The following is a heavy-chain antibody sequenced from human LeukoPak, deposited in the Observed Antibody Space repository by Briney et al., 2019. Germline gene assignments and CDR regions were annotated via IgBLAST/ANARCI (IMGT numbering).Heavy chain of an antibody. Sequence: GGSLRLSCVASGFIFSSYGMHWVRQAPGKGLEWVTFIQYDGNRKYYADSVKGRFTISRDNSKNTLYLQMNSLRAEDTAVYYCVKAIIVGAFYPWGQGTLVTVSS. V-gene: IGHV3-30*02. CDR2: IQYDGNRK. J-gene: IGHJ5*02. CDR3: VKAIIVGAFYP. CDR1: GFIFSSYG. D-gene: IGHD1-26*01.